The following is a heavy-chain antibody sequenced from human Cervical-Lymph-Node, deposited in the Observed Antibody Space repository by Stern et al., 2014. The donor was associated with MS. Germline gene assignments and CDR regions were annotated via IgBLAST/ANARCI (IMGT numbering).Heavy chain of an antibody. CDR3: AHRGAWGVLAFDI. J-gene: IGHJ3*02. Sequence: QIPLQESGPPLVKPTQTLTLTCTFSGFSFSSSGVGVGWLRQPPGKALEWLALIYWDDDKRYSSSLKSRLTITKDSSKNQVVLTMSNMDPADTATYYCAHRGAWGVLAFDIWGQGTTVIVSS. CDR2: IYWDDDK. V-gene: IGHV2-5*02. CDR1: GFSFSSSGVG. D-gene: IGHD3-10*01.